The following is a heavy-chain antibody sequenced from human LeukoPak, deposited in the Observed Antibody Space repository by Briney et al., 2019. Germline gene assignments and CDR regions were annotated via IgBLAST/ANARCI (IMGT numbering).Heavy chain of an antibody. V-gene: IGHV3-23*01. CDR1: GFTFSSYA. CDR3: AKGRDGYNSAFDI. Sequence: GGSLRPSCAASGFTFSSYAMTWVRQAPGKGLEWVSGISGSGGSTYHADSVKGRFTISRENSKNTLYMQTNSLRAEDTAVYYCAKGRDGYNSAFDIWGQGTMVTVSS. CDR2: ISGSGGST. D-gene: IGHD5-12*01. J-gene: IGHJ3*02.